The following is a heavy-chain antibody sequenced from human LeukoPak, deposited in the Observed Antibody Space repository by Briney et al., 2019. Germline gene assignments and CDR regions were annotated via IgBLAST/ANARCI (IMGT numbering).Heavy chain of an antibody. V-gene: IGHV3-23*01. CDR1: GFTFSSYG. J-gene: IGHJ4*02. Sequence: GGTLRLSCAASGFTFSSYGMSWVRQAPGKGLEWVSAISGSGGSTYYADSVKGRFTISRDNSKNTLYLQMNSLRAEDTAVYYCAKYSNYVYFDYWGQGTLVTVSS. CDR3: AKYSNYVYFDY. CDR2: ISGSGGST. D-gene: IGHD4-11*01.